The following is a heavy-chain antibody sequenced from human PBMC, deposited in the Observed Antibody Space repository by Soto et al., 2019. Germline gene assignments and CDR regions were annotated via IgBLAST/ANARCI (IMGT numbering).Heavy chain of an antibody. V-gene: IGHV3-72*01. J-gene: IGHJ4*02. Sequence: EVQLVESGGGLVQPGGSLRLSCAASGFTFSDHYMDWVRQAPGKGLEWVGRSRNKANSYTTEYAASVKGRFTISRDDSENSLYLQMNSLKTEDTAVYYCTRAQGDYAPGYWGQGTLVTVSS. CDR2: SRNKANSYTT. CDR3: TRAQGDYAPGY. CDR1: GFTFSDHY. D-gene: IGHD4-17*01.